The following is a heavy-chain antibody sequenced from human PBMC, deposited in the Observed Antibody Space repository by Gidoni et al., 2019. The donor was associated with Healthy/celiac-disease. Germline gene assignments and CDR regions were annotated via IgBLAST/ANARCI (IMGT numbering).Heavy chain of an antibody. J-gene: IGHJ6*02. Sequence: QVQLVESGGGVVQPGRSLRLSCAASGFTFSTYGMHCVRQAQGKGLEWVAVISDDGSNKYYADSVKGRFTISRDNSKNTLYLQMNSLRAEDTAVYYCAKDLEMATQHYYYYGMDVWGQGTTVTVSS. CDR3: AKDLEMATQHYYYYGMDV. CDR2: ISDDGSNK. CDR1: GFTFSTYG. D-gene: IGHD5-12*01. V-gene: IGHV3-30*18.